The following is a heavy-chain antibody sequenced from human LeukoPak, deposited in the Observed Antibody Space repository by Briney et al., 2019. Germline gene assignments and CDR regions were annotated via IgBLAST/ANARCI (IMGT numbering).Heavy chain of an antibody. D-gene: IGHD2-15*01. CDR3: AREPVGYCSGGSCNAAFDI. CDR2: ISSSGSTI. V-gene: IGHV3-48*03. J-gene: IGHJ3*02. Sequence: GGSLRLSGAASGFTCSSYEMNWVRQAPGKGLEWVSYISSSGSTIYYADSVKGRFTISRDNDKNSLYLQMNSLRAEDTAVYHCAREPVGYCSGGSCNAAFDIWGQGTMVTVSS. CDR1: GFTCSSYE.